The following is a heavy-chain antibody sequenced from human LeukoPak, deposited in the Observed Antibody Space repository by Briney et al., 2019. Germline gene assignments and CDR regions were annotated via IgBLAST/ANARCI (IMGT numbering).Heavy chain of an antibody. CDR3: ARYNCSGGSCYYWYFDL. V-gene: IGHV4-59*01. Sequence: SETLSLTCTVSGGSISSYYWSWIRQPPGKGLEWIGYIYYSGSTNYNPSLKSRVTISVDTSKNQFSLKLSSVTAADMAVYYCARYNCSGGSCYYWYFDLWGRGTLVTVSS. D-gene: IGHD2-15*01. CDR1: GGSISSYY. J-gene: IGHJ2*01. CDR2: IYYSGST.